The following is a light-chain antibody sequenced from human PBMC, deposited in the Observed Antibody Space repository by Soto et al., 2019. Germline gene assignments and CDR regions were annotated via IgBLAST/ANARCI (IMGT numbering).Light chain of an antibody. CDR1: SSDVGGYDY. Sequence: QSALTQPRSVSGSPGQSVTISCIGTSSDVGGYDYVSWYQQHPGKAPKLMIYDVSKRPSGVPDRFSGSKSGNTASLTISGLQAEDEADYYCCPHAGRYNFRVFGGGTKLTVL. V-gene: IGLV2-11*01. J-gene: IGLJ2*01. CDR2: DVS. CDR3: CPHAGRYNFRV.